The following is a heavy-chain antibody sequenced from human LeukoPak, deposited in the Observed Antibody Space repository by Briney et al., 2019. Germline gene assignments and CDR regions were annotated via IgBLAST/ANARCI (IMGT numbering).Heavy chain of an antibody. CDR2: IYHSGST. V-gene: IGHV4-38-2*02. Sequence: SETLSLTCTVSGYSISSGYYWGWIRQPPGKGLEWIGSIYHSGSTYYNPSLKSRVTISVDTSKNQFSLKLSSVTAADTAVYYCARESNGDFWSDTYYYMDAWGKGTTVTVSS. D-gene: IGHD3-3*01. CDR1: GYSISSGYY. J-gene: IGHJ6*03. CDR3: ARESNGDFWSDTYYYMDA.